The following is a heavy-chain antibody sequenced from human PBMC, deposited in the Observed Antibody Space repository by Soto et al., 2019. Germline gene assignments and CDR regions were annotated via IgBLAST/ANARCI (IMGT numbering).Heavy chain of an antibody. Sequence: GGSLRLSCAASGFPFSNYWMHWVRQAPGKGLVWVSRIHSDGSSTFYADSVKGRFTISRDNAKKMVYLQMNSLRAEDTAVYYCARDNWNTVWGQETMVTVSS. CDR1: GFPFSNYW. J-gene: IGHJ3*01. V-gene: IGHV3-74*01. D-gene: IGHD1-20*01. CDR3: ARDNWNTV. CDR2: IHSDGSST.